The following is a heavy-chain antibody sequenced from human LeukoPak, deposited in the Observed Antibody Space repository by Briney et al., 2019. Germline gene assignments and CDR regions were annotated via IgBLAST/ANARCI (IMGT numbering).Heavy chain of an antibody. Sequence: GGSLRLSCAASGFTFSSYGMHWVRQAPGKGLEWVSAISGSGGSTYYADSVKGRFTISRDNSKNTLYLQMNSLRAEDTAVYYCAKGTSYRSYDYWGQGTLVTVSS. CDR3: AKGTSYRSYDY. CDR1: GFTFSSYG. J-gene: IGHJ4*02. V-gene: IGHV3-23*01. D-gene: IGHD3-10*01. CDR2: ISGSGGST.